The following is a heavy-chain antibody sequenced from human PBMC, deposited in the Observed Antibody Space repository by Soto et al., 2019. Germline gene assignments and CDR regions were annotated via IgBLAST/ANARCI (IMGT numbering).Heavy chain of an antibody. Sequence: QVQLQESGPGLVKPSETLSLTCTVSGGSISSYYWSWIRQPPGKGLEWIGYIYYSGSTNYNPSLKSRVTISVDTSKNQFSLKLSSVTAADTAVDYCARDGKGSSWVGGVWFDPWGQGTLVTVSS. V-gene: IGHV4-59*01. D-gene: IGHD6-13*01. CDR2: IYYSGST. CDR1: GGSISSYY. CDR3: ARDGKGSSWVGGVWFDP. J-gene: IGHJ5*02.